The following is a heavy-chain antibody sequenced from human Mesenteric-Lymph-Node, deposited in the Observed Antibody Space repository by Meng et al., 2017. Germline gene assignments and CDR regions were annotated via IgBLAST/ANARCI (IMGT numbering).Heavy chain of an antibody. Sequence: SETLSLTCTVSSGSISRSSYYWAWIRQPPGKGLEWIGSIYYAGDAYYNPSLESRVTISVDTSKNQWSLSLTSVTAADTAIYFCATDSSSWFQANTFDYWGQGRPVTVSS. V-gene: IGHV4-39*07. J-gene: IGHJ4*01. CDR2: IYYAGDA. CDR1: SGSISRSSYY. CDR3: ATDSSSWFQANTFDY. D-gene: IGHD6-13*01.